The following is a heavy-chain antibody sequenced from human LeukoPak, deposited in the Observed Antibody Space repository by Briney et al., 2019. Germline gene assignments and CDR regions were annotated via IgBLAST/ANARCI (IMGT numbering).Heavy chain of an antibody. D-gene: IGHD5-18*01. CDR1: GGSISSSSYY. J-gene: IGHJ5*02. V-gene: IGHV4-39*01. CDR2: IYYSGST. CDR3: ARRPAMVTWFDH. Sequence: SETLSLTCTVSGGSISSSSYYWGWIRQPPGKGLEWIGSIYYSGSTYYNPSLKSRVTISVDTSKNQFSLKLSSVTAADTAVYYCARRPAMVTWFDHWGQGTLVTVSS.